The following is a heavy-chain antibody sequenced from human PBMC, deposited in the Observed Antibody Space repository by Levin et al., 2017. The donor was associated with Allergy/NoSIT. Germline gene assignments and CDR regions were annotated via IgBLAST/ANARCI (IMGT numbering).Heavy chain of an antibody. CDR1: GFTFRIYG. CDR3: ARAGYNDYRVPYYAMDL. Sequence: PGGSLRLSCAASGFTFRIYGMHWVRQAPGKGLTWVAFIWNDGTNKYYADSVEGRFTISRDNSRNTVSLQMNILGAEDAGVYYCARAGYNDYRVPYYAMDLWGQGATVTVTS. CDR2: IWNDGTNK. D-gene: IGHD1-1*01. V-gene: IGHV3-33*01. J-gene: IGHJ6*02.